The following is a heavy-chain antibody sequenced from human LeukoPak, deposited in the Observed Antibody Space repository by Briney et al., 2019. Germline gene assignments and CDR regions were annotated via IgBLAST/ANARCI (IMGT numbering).Heavy chain of an antibody. CDR3: ARRTVTTNAFDI. V-gene: IGHV1-69*05. Sequence: SVKVSCKASGGTFSSYAISWVRQAPGQGLEWMGGIIPIFGTANYAQKFQGRVTITTDESTSTAYMELSSVTAADTAVYYCARRTVTTNAFDIWGQGTMVTVSS. CDR1: GGTFSSYA. D-gene: IGHD4-17*01. CDR2: IIPIFGTA. J-gene: IGHJ3*02.